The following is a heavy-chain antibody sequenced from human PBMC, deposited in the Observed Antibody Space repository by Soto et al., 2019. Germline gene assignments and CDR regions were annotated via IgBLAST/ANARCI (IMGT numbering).Heavy chain of an antibody. J-gene: IGHJ4*02. Sequence: GGSLRLSCAASGFNVGAFAVNWVRQAPGKGLEWVSGISVSDAFIYYADSVRGRFSISRDASENILYLQMNSLRVDDTALYYCTRETVAGITGLDYWGPGTLVTVS. D-gene: IGHD1-20*01. V-gene: IGHV3-23*01. CDR1: GFNVGAFA. CDR2: ISVSDAFI. CDR3: TRETVAGITGLDY.